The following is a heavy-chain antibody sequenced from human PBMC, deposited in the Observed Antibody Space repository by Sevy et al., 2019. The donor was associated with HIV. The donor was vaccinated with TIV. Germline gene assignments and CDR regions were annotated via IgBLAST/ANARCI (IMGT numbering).Heavy chain of an antibody. D-gene: IGHD2-2*01. CDR3: ARGRCSSTSCYYYYYYGMDV. J-gene: IGHJ6*02. V-gene: IGHV1-8*01. CDR2: MNPNSGNT. Sequence: ASVKVSCKASGYTFTSYDINWVRQATGQGLEWMGWMNPNSGNTGYAQKFQGRVTMTRNTSISTAYMELSSLRSEDTAVYYCARGRCSSTSCYYYYYYGMDVWGQGTTVIVSS. CDR1: GYTFTSYD.